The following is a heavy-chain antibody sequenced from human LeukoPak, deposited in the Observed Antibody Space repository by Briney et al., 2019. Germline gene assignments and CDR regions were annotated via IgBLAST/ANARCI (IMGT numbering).Heavy chain of an antibody. V-gene: IGHV4-39*01. Sequence: SETLSLTCTVSGGSISSSSYYWGWIRQPPGKGLEWIGSIYYSGSTYYNPSLKSRVTISVDTSKNQFSLELSSVTAADTAVYYCARRRGSGSYYQVGTFDYWGQGTQVTVSS. J-gene: IGHJ4*02. CDR3: ARRRGSGSYYQVGTFDY. CDR2: IYYSGST. D-gene: IGHD3-10*01. CDR1: GGSISSSSYY.